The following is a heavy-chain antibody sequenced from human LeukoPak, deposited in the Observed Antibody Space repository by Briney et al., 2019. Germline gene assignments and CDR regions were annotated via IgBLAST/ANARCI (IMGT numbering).Heavy chain of an antibody. CDR1: GGSISSSSCH. Sequence: AQTLSLTWTVSGGSISSSSCHWGWIRQSPGKGLEWIGNIYYGGITYYNPSLQSRVTISVDTSKNQFSLKLGSVTAADTAVYYCARDRIVGVERPVDVWGQGTTVTVSS. CDR2: IYYGGIT. CDR3: ARDRIVGVERPVDV. J-gene: IGHJ6*02. V-gene: IGHV4-39*02. D-gene: IGHD1-26*01.